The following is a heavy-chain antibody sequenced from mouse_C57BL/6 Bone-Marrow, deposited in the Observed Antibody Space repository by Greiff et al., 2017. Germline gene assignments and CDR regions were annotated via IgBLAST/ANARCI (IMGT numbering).Heavy chain of an antibody. CDR3: ASNYYGSSYDWYFDV. Sequence: EVKLMESGGDLVKPGGSLKLSCAASGFTFSSYGMSWVRQTPDKRLEWVATISSGGSYTYYPDSVKGRFTISRDNAKNTLYLQMSSLKSEDTAMYYCASNYYGSSYDWYFDVWGTGTTVTVSS. CDR2: ISSGGSYT. V-gene: IGHV5-6*01. CDR1: GFTFSSYG. J-gene: IGHJ1*03. D-gene: IGHD1-1*01.